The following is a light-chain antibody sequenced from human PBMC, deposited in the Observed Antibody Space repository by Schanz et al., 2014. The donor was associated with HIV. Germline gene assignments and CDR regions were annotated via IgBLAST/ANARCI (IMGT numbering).Light chain of an antibody. V-gene: IGKV3-20*01. Sequence: PGETATLSCRASHTVSSAYISWYQQKLGQAPRLLIYGASTRATGIPDRFSGGGTGTHFALTISSLEPEDSAVYYCQQYSSSPLTFGGGTKVEIK. J-gene: IGKJ4*01. CDR1: HTVSSAY. CDR3: QQYSSSPLT. CDR2: GAS.